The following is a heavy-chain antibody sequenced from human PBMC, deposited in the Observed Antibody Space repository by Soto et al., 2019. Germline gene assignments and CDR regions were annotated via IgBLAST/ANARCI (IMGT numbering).Heavy chain of an antibody. CDR1: GYSFTSYS. CDR3: ARLQAAAGDNDLTFDY. CDR2: IYPSDSYT. D-gene: IGHD6-13*01. V-gene: IGHV5-10-1*01. Sequence: GQCLKISCKVAGYSFTSYSIVWVLEDPVKVLEWMGRIYPSDSYTNYSPSFQGHVTISADKSISTAYLQWSSLKASDTAMYYCARLQAAAGDNDLTFDYWGQGTLVTVSS. J-gene: IGHJ4*02.